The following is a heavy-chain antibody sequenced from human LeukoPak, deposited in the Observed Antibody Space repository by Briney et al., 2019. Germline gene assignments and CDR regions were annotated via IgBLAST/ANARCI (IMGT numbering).Heavy chain of an antibody. D-gene: IGHD3-10*01. CDR2: ISSSSSYI. J-gene: IGHJ6*02. V-gene: IGHV3-21*01. CDR1: GFTFSSYS. Sequence: GGSLRLSCAASGFTFSSYSMNWVRQAPGKGLEWVSSISSSSSYIYYADSVKGRFTISRDNSKNTLYLQMNSLRAEDTALYYCARGHYGSPYFYYGMDVWGQGTTVTVS. CDR3: ARGHYGSPYFYYGMDV.